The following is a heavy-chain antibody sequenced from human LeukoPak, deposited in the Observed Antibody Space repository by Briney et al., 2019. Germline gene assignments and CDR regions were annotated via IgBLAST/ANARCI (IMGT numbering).Heavy chain of an antibody. CDR3: ARGADGVSSNSRGWFDP. J-gene: IGHJ5*02. Sequence: AGGSLRLSCAASGFTFSSYAMHWVRQAPGKGLEWVAVISYDGSNKYYADSVKGRFTISRDNSKNSLYLQMNSLRAEDTAVYSCARGADGVSSNSRGWFDPWGQGTLVTVSS. V-gene: IGHV3-30*04. CDR2: ISYDGSNK. CDR1: GFTFSSYA. D-gene: IGHD2-15*01.